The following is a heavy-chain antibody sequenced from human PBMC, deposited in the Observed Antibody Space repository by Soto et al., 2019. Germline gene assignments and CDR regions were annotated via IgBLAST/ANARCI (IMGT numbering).Heavy chain of an antibody. D-gene: IGHD6-6*01. J-gene: IGHJ4*02. CDR2: ISGSGGST. CDR3: AKSPRLNSSPVYYFDY. V-gene: IGHV3-23*01. Sequence: PGGSLRLSCAASGFTFSSYAMSWVRQAPGKGLEWVSAISGSGGSTYYADSVKGRFTISRDNSKNTLYLQMNSLRAEDTAVYYCAKSPRLNSSPVYYFDYWGQGTLVTVSS. CDR1: GFTFSSYA.